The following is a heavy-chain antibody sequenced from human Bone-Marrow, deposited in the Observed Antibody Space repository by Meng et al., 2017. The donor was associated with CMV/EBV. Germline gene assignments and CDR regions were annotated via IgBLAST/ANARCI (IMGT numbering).Heavy chain of an antibody. J-gene: IGHJ6*02. Sequence: CAASGFTVSSNYMSWVRQAPGKGLEWVSVIYSGGSTYYADSVKGRFTISRDNSKNTLYLQMNSLRAEDTAVYYCAGLLEWSLIPMDVWGQGTTVTVSS. D-gene: IGHD3-3*01. CDR2: IYSGGST. CDR1: GFTVSSNY. CDR3: AGLLEWSLIPMDV. V-gene: IGHV3-66*02.